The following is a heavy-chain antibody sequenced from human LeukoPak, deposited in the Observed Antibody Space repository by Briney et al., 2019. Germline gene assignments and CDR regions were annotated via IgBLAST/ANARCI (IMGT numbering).Heavy chain of an antibody. CDR3: AREGALPNAFDI. CDR1: GFTVSSNY. J-gene: IGHJ3*02. V-gene: IGHV3-11*04. Sequence: GGSLRLSCAASGFTVSSNYMSWVRQAPGKGLEWVSYISSSGSTIYYADSVKGRFTISRDNAKNSLYLQMNSLRAEDTAVYYCAREGALPNAFDIWGQGTMVTVSS. CDR2: ISSSGSTI. D-gene: IGHD4/OR15-4a*01.